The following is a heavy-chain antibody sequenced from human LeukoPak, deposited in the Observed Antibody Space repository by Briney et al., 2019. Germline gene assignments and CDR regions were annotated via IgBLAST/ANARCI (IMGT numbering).Heavy chain of an antibody. CDR2: IKSDGSAT. CDR3: ARVGGRGSIGGDC. D-gene: IGHD3-10*01. J-gene: IGHJ4*02. Sequence: GGSLRLSCAASGFTFSTYWMHWVRQAPGKGLVWVSRIKSDGSATTYADFVKGRFTVSRDNAKNTLYLQMSSLRAEDTTMYFCARVGGRGSIGGDCWGQGTLVTVSS. V-gene: IGHV3-74*03. CDR1: GFTFSTYW.